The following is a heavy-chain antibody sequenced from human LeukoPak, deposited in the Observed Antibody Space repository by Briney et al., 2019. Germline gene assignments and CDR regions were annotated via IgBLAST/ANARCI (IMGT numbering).Heavy chain of an antibody. CDR3: ARGPGGTGSLFDY. CDR2: MNPNSGDT. V-gene: IGHV1-8*01. CDR1: GYTFTSYD. Sequence: ASVKVSCKASGYTFTSYDINWVRQATGQGLEWMGWMNPNSGDTGYVQKFQGRVTMPRSTSISTAYMELSSLRSEDTAVYYCARGPGGTGSLFDYWGQGTPVTVSS. J-gene: IGHJ4*02. D-gene: IGHD7-27*01.